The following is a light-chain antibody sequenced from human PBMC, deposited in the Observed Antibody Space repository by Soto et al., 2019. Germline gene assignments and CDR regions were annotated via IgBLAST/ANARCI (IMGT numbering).Light chain of an antibody. J-gene: IGLJ3*02. Sequence: QSVLTQPASVSGSPGQSIPISCTGTSSDVGGYNYVSWYQQHPGKAPKLMIYSVSNRPSGVSNRFSGSKSVNTASLTISGLQAADEADYYCSSYTSSSTGVFGGGTTLHVL. CDR3: SSYTSSSTGV. CDR2: SVS. V-gene: IGLV2-14*01. CDR1: SSDVGGYNY.